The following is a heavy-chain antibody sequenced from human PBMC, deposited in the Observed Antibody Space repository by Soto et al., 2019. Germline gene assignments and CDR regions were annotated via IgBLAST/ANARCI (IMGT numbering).Heavy chain of an antibody. D-gene: IGHD6-19*01. CDR1: GDSVSNNRAA. Sequence: SQTLSLTCVISGDSVSNNRAAWNWIRQSPSRGLEWLGRTYYRSKWYNDYGVSVKSRITINPETSKNQFSLQLNSVTPEDTAVYYCVRMDVAVGDYFDYWGQGNLVTVSS. V-gene: IGHV6-1*01. J-gene: IGHJ4*02. CDR3: VRMDVAVGDYFDY. CDR2: TYYRSKWYN.